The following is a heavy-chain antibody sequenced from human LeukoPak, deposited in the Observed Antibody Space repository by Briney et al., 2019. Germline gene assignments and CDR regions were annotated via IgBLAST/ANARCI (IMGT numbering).Heavy chain of an antibody. J-gene: IGHJ4*02. CDR1: GYTFTSYA. D-gene: IGHD3-10*01. V-gene: IGHV1-3*03. Sequence: ASVKVSCKASGYTFTSYAMHWVRQAPRQRLEWMGWISAGNGNTKYSQEFQGRVTITRDTSASTAYMELSSLRSEDMAVYYCARDSGNEIDLDYWGQGTLVTVSS. CDR2: ISAGNGNT. CDR3: ARDSGNEIDLDY.